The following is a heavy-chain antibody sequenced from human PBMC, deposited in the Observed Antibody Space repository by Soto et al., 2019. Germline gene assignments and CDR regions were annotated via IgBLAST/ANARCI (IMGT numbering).Heavy chain of an antibody. V-gene: IGHV4-34*04. J-gene: IGHJ5*01. CDR3: ARGYPRSILSTSLTTSYWFDS. D-gene: IGHD2-21*01. CDR1: GESLRGYY. Sequence: QVQLQQWGTGLLKPSETLSLHCAVYGESLRGYYWSWIRQTPAMGLGWIGEINHRGTTNHDSSLKSRASISIDTSKNQVSLRLNYVTAADTAVYYCARGYPRSILSTSLTTSYWFDSWGQGTLVTVSS. CDR2: INHRGTT.